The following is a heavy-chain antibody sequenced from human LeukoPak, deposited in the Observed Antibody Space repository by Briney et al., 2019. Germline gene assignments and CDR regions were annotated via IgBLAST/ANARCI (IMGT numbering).Heavy chain of an antibody. D-gene: IGHD6-6*01. CDR3: ARSSSSSGIDYYYYYMDV. CDR2: ISSSSGYI. V-gene: IGHV3-21*01. CDR1: GFTFSSYS. J-gene: IGHJ6*03. Sequence: PGGSLRLSCAASGFTFSSYSMNWVRQAPGKGLEWVSSISSSSGYIYYADSVKGRFTISRDNAKNSLYLQMNSLRAEDTAVFYCARSSSSSGIDYYYYYMDVWGKGTTVSVSS.